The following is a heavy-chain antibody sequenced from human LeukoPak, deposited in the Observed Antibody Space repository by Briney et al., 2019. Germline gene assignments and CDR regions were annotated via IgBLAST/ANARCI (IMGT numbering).Heavy chain of an antibody. CDR2: ISAYNGNT. D-gene: IGHD3-22*01. CDR3: ARVPRYYDSSGYYGDPVDY. J-gene: IGHJ4*02. CDR1: VYTFTSYG. V-gene: IGHV1-18*01. Sequence: ASVKVSCKASVYTFTSYGISWVRQAPGQGLEWMGWISAYNGNTNYAQKLQGRVTMTTDTSTSTAYMELRSLRSDDTAVYYCARVPRYYDSSGYYGDPVDYWGQGTLVTVSS.